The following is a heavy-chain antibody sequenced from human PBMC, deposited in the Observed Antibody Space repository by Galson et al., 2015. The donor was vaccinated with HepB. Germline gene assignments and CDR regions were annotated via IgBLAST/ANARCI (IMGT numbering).Heavy chain of an antibody. Sequence: SLRLSCAASGFTFSSYGMHWVRQAPGKGLEWVAVISYDGSNKYYADSVKGRFTISRDNSKNTLYLQMNSLRAEDTAVYYCAKDSWEFVVVPAAIPDYWGQGTLVTVSS. D-gene: IGHD2-2*02. J-gene: IGHJ4*02. CDR1: GFTFSSYG. CDR2: ISYDGSNK. V-gene: IGHV3-30*18. CDR3: AKDSWEFVVVPAAIPDY.